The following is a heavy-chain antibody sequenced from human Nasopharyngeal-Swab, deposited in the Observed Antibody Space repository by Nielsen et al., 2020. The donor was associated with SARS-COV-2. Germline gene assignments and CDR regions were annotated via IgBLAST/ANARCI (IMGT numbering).Heavy chain of an antibody. J-gene: IGHJ6*02. V-gene: IGHV1-69*04. CDR2: IIPILGIA. D-gene: IGHD2-2*01. CDR1: GGTFSSYA. CDR3: ARALVVVPAAIHYYYGMDV. Sequence: SVKVSCKASGGTFSSYAISWVRQAPGQGLEWMGRIIPILGIANYAQKFQGRVTITADKSTSTAYMELSSLRSEDTAVSYCARALVVVPAAIHYYYGMDVWGQGTTVTVSS.